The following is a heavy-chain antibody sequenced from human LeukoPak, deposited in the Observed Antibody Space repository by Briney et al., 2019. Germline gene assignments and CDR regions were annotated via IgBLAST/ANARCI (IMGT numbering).Heavy chain of an antibody. D-gene: IGHD2-15*01. J-gene: IGHJ6*03. CDR3: ASGSRIDYYYYYMDV. CDR2: IYYSGST. Sequence: PSETLSLTCTVSGGSISSYYWSWIRQPPGKGLEWIGYIYYSGSTNYNPSLKSRVTISVDTSKNQFSLKLSSVTAADTAVYYCASGSRIDYYYYYMDVWGKGTTVTVSS. V-gene: IGHV4-59*01. CDR1: GGSISSYY.